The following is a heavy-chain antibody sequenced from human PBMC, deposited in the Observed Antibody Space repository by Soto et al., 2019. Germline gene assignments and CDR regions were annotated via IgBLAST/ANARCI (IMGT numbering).Heavy chain of an antibody. Sequence: GGSLRLSCAASGFTFSSYAMSWVRQAPGKGLEWVSAISGSGGSTYYADSVKGRFTISRDNSKNTLYLQMNSLRAEDTAVYYCARGAIFYDITIFGVAQDYYYYGMDVWGQGTTVTVSS. D-gene: IGHD3-3*01. CDR3: ARGAIFYDITIFGVAQDYYYYGMDV. J-gene: IGHJ6*02. V-gene: IGHV3-23*01. CDR1: GFTFSSYA. CDR2: ISGSGGST.